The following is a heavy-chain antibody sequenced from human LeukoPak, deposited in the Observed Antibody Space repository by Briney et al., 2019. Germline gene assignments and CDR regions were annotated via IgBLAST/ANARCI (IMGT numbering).Heavy chain of an antibody. CDR1: GGSISSYY. V-gene: IGHV4-4*07. J-gene: IGHJ5*02. D-gene: IGHD4-23*01. Sequence: PSETLSLTCTVSGGSISSYYWSWIRQPAGKGLEWIGRIYTSGSTNYNPSLKSRVTMSVDTSKNQFSLKLSSVTAADTAVYYCARVGYGGKVDWFDPWGQGTLVTVSS. CDR3: ARVGYGGKVDWFDP. CDR2: IYTSGST.